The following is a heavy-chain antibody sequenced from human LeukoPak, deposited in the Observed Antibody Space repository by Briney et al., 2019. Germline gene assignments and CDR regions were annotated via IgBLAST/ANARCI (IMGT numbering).Heavy chain of an antibody. J-gene: IGHJ4*02. CDR2: IRFDGSNT. D-gene: IGHD2-21*02. CDR3: AKAKTDILIPDS. Sequence: GGSLRLSCAASGFTFRLFGMHWVRQAPGKGLEWVSFIRFDGSNTYHADSVKGRFTISRDNSKNTLYLQMNGLTSEDTAVYYCAKAKTDILIPDSWGQGTLVTVSS. CDR1: GFTFRLFG. V-gene: IGHV3-30*02.